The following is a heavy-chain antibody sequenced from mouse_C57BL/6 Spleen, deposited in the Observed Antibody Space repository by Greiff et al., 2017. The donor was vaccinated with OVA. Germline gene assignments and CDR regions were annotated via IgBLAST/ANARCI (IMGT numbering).Heavy chain of an antibody. V-gene: IGHV1-55*01. CDR2: IYPGSGST. D-gene: IGHD2-4*01. CDR1: GYTFTSYW. Sequence: VQLQQPGAELVKPGASVKMSCKASGYTFTSYWITWVKQRPGQGLEWIGDIYPGSGSTNYNEKFKSKATLTVDTSSSTAYMQLSSLTSEDSAVYYCARKGGVYDYDGGAAMDYWGQGTSVTVSS. J-gene: IGHJ4*01. CDR3: ARKGGVYDYDGGAAMDY.